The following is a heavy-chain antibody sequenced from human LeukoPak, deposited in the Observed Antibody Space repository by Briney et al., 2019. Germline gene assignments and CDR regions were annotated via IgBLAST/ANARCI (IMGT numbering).Heavy chain of an antibody. Sequence: GGSLRLSCTVSGFTVSTNSMSWVRQAPGKGLEWVSFIYSDNTHYSDSVKGRFTISRDNARNSMYLQMNSLRAEDTAVYYCARAPRADDIFFESWGQGTLVTVSS. V-gene: IGHV3-66*01. CDR3: ARAPRADDIFFES. CDR1: GFTVSTNS. J-gene: IGHJ4*02. CDR2: IYSDNT. D-gene: IGHD3-9*01.